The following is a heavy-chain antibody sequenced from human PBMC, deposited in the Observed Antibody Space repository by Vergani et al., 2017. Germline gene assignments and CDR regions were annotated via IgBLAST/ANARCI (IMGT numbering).Heavy chain of an antibody. D-gene: IGHD3-9*01. CDR1: GYTFTGYY. V-gene: IGHV1-2*02. Sequence: QVQLVQSGAEVKRPGASVKVSCKASGYTFTGYYLHWVRLAPGQGLEWMGWINPKNGLTKYAQRFQGRVSLTRDTSITTAFMELSRLRSDDTAVYYCARDYDILTGYYLFDYWGQGTLVTVSS. CDR3: ARDYDILTGYYLFDY. J-gene: IGHJ4*02. CDR2: INPKNGLT.